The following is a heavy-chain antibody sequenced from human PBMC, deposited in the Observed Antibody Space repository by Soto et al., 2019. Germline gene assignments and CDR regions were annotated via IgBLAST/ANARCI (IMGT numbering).Heavy chain of an antibody. Sequence: SETLSLTCTVSGGSVSRGSYYWSWIRQPPGKGLEWIGYIYYSGSTNYNPSLKSRVTISVDTSKNQFSLKLSSVTAADTAVYYCARDRVGATDYYYGMDVWGQGTTVTVSS. J-gene: IGHJ6*02. CDR1: GGSVSRGSYY. CDR2: IYYSGST. CDR3: ARDRVGATDYYYGMDV. D-gene: IGHD1-26*01. V-gene: IGHV4-61*01.